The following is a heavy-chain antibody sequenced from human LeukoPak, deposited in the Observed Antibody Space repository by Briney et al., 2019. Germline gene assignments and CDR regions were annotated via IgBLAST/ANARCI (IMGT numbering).Heavy chain of an antibody. Sequence: PGGSLRLSCAASGFAFSSSWMSWVRQAPGKGLEWVANIKQDGSETYYVDSLKGRFTVSRDNAKHSVYLQMNNLRAEDTAVYYCARRAPGYCITTSCPDTYYYYYYMDVWGKGTTVTVSS. J-gene: IGHJ6*03. CDR2: IKQDGSET. CDR3: ARRAPGYCITTSCPDTYYYYYYMDV. V-gene: IGHV3-7*01. D-gene: IGHD2-2*01. CDR1: GFAFSSSW.